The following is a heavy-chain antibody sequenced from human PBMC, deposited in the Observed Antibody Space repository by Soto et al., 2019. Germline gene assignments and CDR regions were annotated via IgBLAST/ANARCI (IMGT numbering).Heavy chain of an antibody. Sequence: SGPTLVNPTQTLTLTCTFSGFSLSTSGMCVSWIRQPPGKALEWLARIDWDDDKYYSTSLKTRLTISKDTSKNQVVLTMTNMDPVDTSTFYCARLWFGEPNYYYGMDVWGQGTTVTVSS. CDR2: IDWDDDK. V-gene: IGHV2-70*11. CDR3: ARLWFGEPNYYYGMDV. CDR1: GFSLSTSGMC. D-gene: IGHD3-10*01. J-gene: IGHJ6*02.